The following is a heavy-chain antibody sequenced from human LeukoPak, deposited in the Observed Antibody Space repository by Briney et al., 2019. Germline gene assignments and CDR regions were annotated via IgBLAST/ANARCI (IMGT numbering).Heavy chain of an antibody. CDR1: GYTFTSYY. CDR3: ARMSFLKQRTPPRPDDAFDI. Sequence: GASVKVSFKASGYTFTSYYMHWVRQAPGQGLEWMGIINPSGGSTSYAQKFQGRVTMTRDTSTSTVYMELSSLRSEDTAVYYCARMSFLKQRTPPRPDDAFDIWGQGTMITVSS. J-gene: IGHJ3*02. D-gene: IGHD6-6*01. V-gene: IGHV1-46*01. CDR2: INPSGGST.